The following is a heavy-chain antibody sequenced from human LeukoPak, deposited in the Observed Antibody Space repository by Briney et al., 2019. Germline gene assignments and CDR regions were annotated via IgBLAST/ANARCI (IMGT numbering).Heavy chain of an antibody. Sequence: GSLRLSCAASGFTFSSYGMHWVRQAPGKGLEWVAVISYDGSNKNYADSVKGRLTISRDNSKNTLYLQMNSLRTEDTAVYYCAKEDAVTMGAFDIWGQGTMVTVSS. V-gene: IGHV3-30*18. CDR3: AKEDAVTMGAFDI. CDR1: GFTFSSYG. D-gene: IGHD3-10*01. CDR2: ISYDGSNK. J-gene: IGHJ3*02.